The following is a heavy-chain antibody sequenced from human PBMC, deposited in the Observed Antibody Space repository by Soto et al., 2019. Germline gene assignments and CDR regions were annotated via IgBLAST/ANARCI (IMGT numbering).Heavy chain of an antibody. CDR1: GGSFSGYY. V-gene: IGHV4-34*01. CDR2: INHSGST. CDR3: ARTNAYSYYYYGMDV. J-gene: IGHJ6*02. Sequence: SETLSLTCAVYGGSFSGYYWSWIRQPPGKGLEWIGEINHSGSTNYNPSLKSRVTISVDTSKNQFSLKLSSVTAADTDVYYCARTNAYSYYYYGMDVWGQGTTVT.